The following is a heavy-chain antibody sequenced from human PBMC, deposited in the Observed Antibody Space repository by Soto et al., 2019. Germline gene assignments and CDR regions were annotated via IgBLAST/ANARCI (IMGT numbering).Heavy chain of an antibody. CDR2: ISSSSSYI. V-gene: IGHV3-21*01. J-gene: IGHJ4*02. CDR3: AREAEYCSSTSCPPTYFDY. Sequence: GGSLRLSCAASGFTFSSYSRNWVRQAPGKGLEWVSSISSSSSYIYYADSVKGRFTISRDNAKNSLYLQMNSLRAEDTAVYYCAREAEYCSSTSCPPTYFDYWGQGTLVTVSS. D-gene: IGHD2-2*01. CDR1: GFTFSSYS.